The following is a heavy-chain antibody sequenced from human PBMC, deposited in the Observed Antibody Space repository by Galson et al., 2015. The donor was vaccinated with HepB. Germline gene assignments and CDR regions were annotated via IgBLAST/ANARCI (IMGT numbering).Heavy chain of an antibody. V-gene: IGHV1-69*06. J-gene: IGHJ5*01. D-gene: IGHD2-21*02. CDR2: FSPVFGTA. CDR3: ATRAFCGGDCHALDS. CDR1: GGTFSDYA. Sequence: SVKVSCTASGGTFSDYAFSWVRQAPGQGLEWMGSFSPVFGTANYADKFQGRLTITADRSTSAGYMELSSLRSDDTAVYYCATRAFCGGDCHALDSLGQGTLLIVSS.